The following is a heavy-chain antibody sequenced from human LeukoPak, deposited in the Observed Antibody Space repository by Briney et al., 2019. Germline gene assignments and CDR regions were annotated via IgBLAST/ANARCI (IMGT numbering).Heavy chain of an antibody. V-gene: IGHV3-48*03. CDR3: ARDFGRYFFDY. CDR2: ISSRATAI. D-gene: IGHD3-10*01. Sequence: GGSLRLSCAASGFTFSSYEMNWVRQAPGKGLEWVSYISSRATAIYYADSVKGRFTISRDNAKNSLYLQMNSLRAEDTAVYYCARDFGRYFFDYWGQGTLVTVSS. J-gene: IGHJ4*02. CDR1: GFTFSSYE.